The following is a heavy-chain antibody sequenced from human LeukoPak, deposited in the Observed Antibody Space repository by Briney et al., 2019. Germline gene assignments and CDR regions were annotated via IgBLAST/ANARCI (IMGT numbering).Heavy chain of an antibody. Sequence: APVRVSCKASGYSFTNYDITWVRQATGQGLEWMGWMNPNTGMTGFAEKFQGRVTMTRNSSTSSTAYMELRSLRSEDTAVYFCARRGRASGRYSYGMDVWGQGTTVTVSS. V-gene: IGHV1-8*01. CDR3: ARRGRASGRYSYGMDV. CDR1: GYSFTNYD. CDR2: MNPNTGMT. D-gene: IGHD3-10*01. J-gene: IGHJ6*02.